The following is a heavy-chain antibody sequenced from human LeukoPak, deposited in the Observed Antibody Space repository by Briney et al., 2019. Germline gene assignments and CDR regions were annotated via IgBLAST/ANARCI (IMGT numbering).Heavy chain of an antibody. CDR1: GGSISSYY. CDR2: IYYSGST. Sequence: TSETLSLTCAVSGGSISSYYWSWLRQPPGKGLEWIGYIYYSGSTNYNPSLKSRVTISVVTSKNQFSLKLSSVTAADTAVYYCGRHLYGSGSSRGFDYWGQGTLVTVSS. CDR3: GRHLYGSGSSRGFDY. J-gene: IGHJ4*02. D-gene: IGHD3-10*01. V-gene: IGHV4-59*08.